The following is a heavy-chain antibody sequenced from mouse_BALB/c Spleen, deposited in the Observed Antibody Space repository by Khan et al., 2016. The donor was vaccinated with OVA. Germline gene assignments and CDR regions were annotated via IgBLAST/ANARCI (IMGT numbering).Heavy chain of an antibody. D-gene: IGHD1-3*01. V-gene: IGHV5-9-3*01. CDR1: GFTFSSYA. CDR2: INSDGAYT. Sequence: EVELVEPGGGLVKPGGSLKLSCAASGFTFSSYAVSWVRQTPEKRLEWVATINSDGAYTYYLDSVKGRFTTSRDNAMKTLYLQMSSMRSEDTAMYYSARHNFGPFAYWGQGTLVTVSA. J-gene: IGHJ3*01. CDR3: ARHNFGPFAY.